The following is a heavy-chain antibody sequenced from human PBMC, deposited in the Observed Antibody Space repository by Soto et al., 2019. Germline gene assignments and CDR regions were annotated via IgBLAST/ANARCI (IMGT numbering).Heavy chain of an antibody. J-gene: IGHJ4*02. D-gene: IGHD1-26*01. Sequence: QVKVVQSGAEVKKPGASVKVSCKASGYIFSNYGITWVRQAPGQGLEWMGWISGYNGNTKYAQKFQGRVTMTTDTSTSTAYLELRSLRSDDTAVYYCAIEESGSQNGIDYWGQGTLVTVSS. CDR2: ISGYNGNT. CDR3: AIEESGSQNGIDY. V-gene: IGHV1-18*01. CDR1: GYIFSNYG.